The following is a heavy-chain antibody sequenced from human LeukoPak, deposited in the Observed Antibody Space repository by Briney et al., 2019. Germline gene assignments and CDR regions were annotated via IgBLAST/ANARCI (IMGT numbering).Heavy chain of an antibody. CDR2: IYYSGST. CDR1: GGSISSYY. CDR3: ARQHAFDI. V-gene: IGHV4-59*08. J-gene: IGHJ3*02. Sequence: SETLSLTCTVSGGSISSYYWSWIRQPPGKGLEWVGYIYYSGSTNYNPSLKSRVTISVDTSKNQFSLMLSSVTAADTAVYYCARQHAFDIWGQGTMVTVSS.